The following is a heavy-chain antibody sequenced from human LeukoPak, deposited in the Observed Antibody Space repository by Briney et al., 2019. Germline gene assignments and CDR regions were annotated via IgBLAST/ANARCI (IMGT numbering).Heavy chain of an antibody. CDR2: ICGSGAST. D-gene: IGHD3-22*01. CDR3: TKQPGSVVDSSGSLSRH. CDR1: GFTFSSYA. Sequence: GGSLRLSCAASGFTFSSYAMSCVRQAPGKGLEWVSTICGSGASTYYADSVKGRFTISRDNSKNTLYLQMNSLRAEDTAVYYCTKQPGSVVDSSGSLSRHWGQGTLVTVSS. J-gene: IGHJ4*02. V-gene: IGHV3-23*01.